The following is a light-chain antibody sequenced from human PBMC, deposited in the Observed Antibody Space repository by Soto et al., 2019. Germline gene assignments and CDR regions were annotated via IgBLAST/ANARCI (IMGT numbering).Light chain of an antibody. CDR1: SSSIGSNS. V-gene: IGLV1-44*01. CDR3: AAWDGSLNVYV. J-gene: IGLJ1*01. Sequence: QSVLTQPPSASGTPGQRVTISCSGSSSSIGSNSVNWYQQLPRTAPKVLIYTNNQRPPGVPDRFSGSKSGTSASLAISGLQSEDEADYYCAAWDGSLNVYVFGTGTKVTVL. CDR2: TNN.